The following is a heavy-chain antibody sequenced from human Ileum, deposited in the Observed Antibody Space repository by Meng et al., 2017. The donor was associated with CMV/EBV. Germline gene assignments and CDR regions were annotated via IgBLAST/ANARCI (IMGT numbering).Heavy chain of an antibody. CDR2: INGGNGIT. Sequence: SCKASGYNFTNYAMQWLSQAPGQGLEWMGWINGGNGITKYSQKFQGRVTFTRDTSASTGFMEVSSLRYEDTAVYYCARIGNGAHFDYWGQGTLVTVSS. CDR1: GYNFTNYA. CDR3: ARIGNGAHFDY. J-gene: IGHJ4*02. V-gene: IGHV1-3*01.